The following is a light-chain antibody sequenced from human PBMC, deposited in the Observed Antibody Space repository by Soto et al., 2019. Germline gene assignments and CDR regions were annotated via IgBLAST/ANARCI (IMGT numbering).Light chain of an antibody. CDR1: QTISSW. CDR2: KAS. V-gene: IGKV1-5*03. J-gene: IGKJ5*01. CDR3: QHYNSYPIT. Sequence: DLQMTQSPSTLSGSVGARVTITCRASQTISSWLAWYQQKQGKAPNLLIYKASSLESGVPSRFSGSGSGTEFTLTISSLQPDDCATYFCQHYNSYPITFGQGTRLEIK.